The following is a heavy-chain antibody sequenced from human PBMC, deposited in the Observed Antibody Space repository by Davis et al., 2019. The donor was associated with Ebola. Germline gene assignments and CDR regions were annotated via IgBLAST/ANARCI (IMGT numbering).Heavy chain of an antibody. Sequence: GESLNTSCAASGFTFSSYAMTWVRQAPGKRLEWVSAISGSGGDTYYADSVKGRFTISRDNSKNTLYLQMNSLSAEDTAVYYCAKADCSGRSCYGPDIWGQGTMVTVSS. CDR1: GFTFSSYA. D-gene: IGHD2-15*01. V-gene: IGHV3-23*01. CDR3: AKADCSGRSCYGPDI. J-gene: IGHJ3*02. CDR2: ISGSGGDT.